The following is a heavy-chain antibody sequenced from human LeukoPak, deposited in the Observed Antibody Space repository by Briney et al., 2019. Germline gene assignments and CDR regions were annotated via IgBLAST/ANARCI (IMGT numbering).Heavy chain of an antibody. CDR1: GFTFSSYS. CDR2: ISSSSSTI. J-gene: IGHJ4*02. D-gene: IGHD3-9*01. V-gene: IGHV3-48*02. CDR3: AGPLRYFDWLLWGIDY. Sequence: PGGSLRLSCAASGFTFSSYSMNWVRQAPGKGLEWVSYISSSSSTIYYADSVKGRFTISRDNAKNSLYLQMNSRRDEDTAVYYCAGPLRYFDWLLWGIDYWGQGTLVTVSS.